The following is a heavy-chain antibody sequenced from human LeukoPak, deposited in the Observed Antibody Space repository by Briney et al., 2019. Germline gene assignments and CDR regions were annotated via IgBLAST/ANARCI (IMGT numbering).Heavy chain of an antibody. CDR2: ISGSGKNI. V-gene: IGHV3-23*01. D-gene: IGHD6-13*01. Sequence: PGGSLRLSCAASGFTFSSYWMSWVRQAPGKGLEWVSAISGSGKNIYYADSVKGRFTISRDNSKNTLYLQMNSLRAEDTAVYYCAKDVAGGITHWYFDLWGRGTLVTVSS. J-gene: IGHJ2*01. CDR1: GFTFSSYW. CDR3: AKDVAGGITHWYFDL.